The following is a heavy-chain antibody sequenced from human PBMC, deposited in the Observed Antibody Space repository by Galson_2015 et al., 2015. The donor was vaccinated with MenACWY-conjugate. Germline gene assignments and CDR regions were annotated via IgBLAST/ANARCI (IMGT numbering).Heavy chain of an antibody. V-gene: IGHV3-15*01. Sequence: SLRLSCAASGFTFSNAWMSWVRQAPGKGLEWVGRIKSKTDGGTTDYAAPLKGRFTISRDDSKNTLYLQMNSLKTEDTAVYYCTTVPLRITMVRGVSYYYYGMDVWGQGTTVTVSS. J-gene: IGHJ6*02. D-gene: IGHD3-10*01. CDR2: IKSKTDGGTT. CDR3: TTVPLRITMVRGVSYYYYGMDV. CDR1: GFTFSNAW.